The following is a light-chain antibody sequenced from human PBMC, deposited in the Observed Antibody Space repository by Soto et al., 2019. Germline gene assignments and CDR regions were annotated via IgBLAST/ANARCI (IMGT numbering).Light chain of an antibody. CDR3: QQYNTYSPVT. J-gene: IGKJ1*01. CDR2: KAS. Sequence: DIQMTQSPSTLSASVGDRVTITCRASQSISSWLAWYQQKPGKAPKLLIYKASNLKSGVPSRFSGSGSGTEFTLTISSLQPDDFATYYGQQYNTYSPVTFGQGTKVEIK. CDR1: QSISSW. V-gene: IGKV1-5*03.